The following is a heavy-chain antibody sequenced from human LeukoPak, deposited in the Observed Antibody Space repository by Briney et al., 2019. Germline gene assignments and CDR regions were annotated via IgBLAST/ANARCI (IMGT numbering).Heavy chain of an antibody. CDR2: MNPNSGNP. D-gene: IGHD4-17*01. CDR3: ARATTVSTNWFDP. J-gene: IGHJ5*02. CDR1: GYTFTSYW. V-gene: IGHV1-8*02. Sequence: GESLKISCQGSGYTFTSYWIGWVRQAKGQGLEWMGWMNPNSGNPGYEPKVQGRAPMTRNTSIRTSYMELSSQRSEATAVYYCARATTVSTNWFDPWGQGTMVTVSS.